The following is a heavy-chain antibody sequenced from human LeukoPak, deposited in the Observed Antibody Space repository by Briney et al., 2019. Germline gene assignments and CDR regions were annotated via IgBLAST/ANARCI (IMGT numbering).Heavy chain of an antibody. CDR2: IEYSGGSA. D-gene: IGHD5-24*01. Sequence: GGSLRLSCIVSGFTLSSYEMSWIRQAPGKGLEWVASIEYSGGSAYYADSVKGRFTISRDNSKNTLYLQMNSLRADDTAVYYCAKSGYNRFDYWGQGTLVTVSS. J-gene: IGHJ4*02. CDR3: AKSGYNRFDY. V-gene: IGHV3-23*01. CDR1: GFTLSSYE.